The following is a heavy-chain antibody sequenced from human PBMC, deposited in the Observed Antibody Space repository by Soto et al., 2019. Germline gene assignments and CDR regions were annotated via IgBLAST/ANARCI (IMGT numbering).Heavy chain of an antibody. CDR1: GGSISSYY. CDR3: ARVITIFGVAKVMDV. D-gene: IGHD3-3*01. CDR2: IYYSGST. J-gene: IGHJ6*02. V-gene: IGHV4-59*01. Sequence: NPSETLSLTCTVSGGSISSYYWSWIRQPPGKGLEWIGYIYYSGSTNYNPSLKSRVTISVDTSKNQFSLKLSSVTAADTAVYYCARVITIFGVAKVMDVWGQGTTVTVSS.